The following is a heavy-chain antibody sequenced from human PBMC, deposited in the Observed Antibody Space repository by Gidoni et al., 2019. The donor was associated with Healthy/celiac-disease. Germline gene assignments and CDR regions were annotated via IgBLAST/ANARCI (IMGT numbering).Heavy chain of an antibody. V-gene: IGHV1-18*01. Sequence: QVQLVQSGAEVKTPGASVKVSCKSSGYTFTSYGISLVRQAPGQGLEWMGWISSYNGNTNYAQKLQGRVNMTTDTSTSTAYMELRSLRSDDTAVYDCARGLRIMITFGGVIVPSTFDYWGQGTLVTVSS. CDR3: ARGLRIMITFGGVIVPSTFDY. J-gene: IGHJ4*02. CDR1: GYTFTSYG. CDR2: ISSYNGNT. D-gene: IGHD3-16*02.